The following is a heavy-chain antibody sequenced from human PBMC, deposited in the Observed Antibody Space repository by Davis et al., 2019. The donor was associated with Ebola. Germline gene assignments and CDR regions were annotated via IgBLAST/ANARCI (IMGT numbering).Heavy chain of an antibody. CDR2: IKEDGSDK. V-gene: IGHV3-7*01. J-gene: IGHJ4*02. D-gene: IGHD6-13*01. CDR3: ARDTTIAGGGQNY. CDR1: GFTFSTYW. Sequence: GESLKISCAASGFTFSTYWMSWVSQAPGKGPEWVTNIKEDGSDKYYVGSVKGRFTISRDNAKNSLYLQMNSLRVEDTAVYYCARDTTIAGGGQNYWGLGTLVIVSS.